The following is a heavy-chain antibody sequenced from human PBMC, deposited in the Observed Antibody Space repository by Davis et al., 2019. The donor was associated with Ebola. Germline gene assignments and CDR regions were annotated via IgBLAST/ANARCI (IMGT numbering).Heavy chain of an antibody. J-gene: IGHJ4*02. Sequence: SLKISCAASGFTFSSSVMHLVRQAPGKGLEWVAVISYDGSNKYYADSVKGRFTISRDNSKNTLYLQMNSLRAEDTAVYYGARGGQWLVRGYFDYWGQGTLVTVSS. V-gene: IGHV3-30-3*01. D-gene: IGHD6-19*01. CDR3: ARGGQWLVRGYFDY. CDR2: ISYDGSNK. CDR1: GFTFSSSV.